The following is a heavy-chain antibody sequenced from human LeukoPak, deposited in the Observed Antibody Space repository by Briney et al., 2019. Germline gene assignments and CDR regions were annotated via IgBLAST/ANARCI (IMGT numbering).Heavy chain of an antibody. CDR2: MNPNSGNR. V-gene: IGHV1-8*02. CDR1: GYTFINYD. D-gene: IGHD4-23*01. J-gene: IGHJ3*02. CDR3: ARGLGLRWDLQAFDI. Sequence: ASVNVSCKASGYTFINYDINWVRQATGQGREWMGCMNPNSGNRGYAEKLKGRVTITRNTSISTAYMELSSLRSEDTAVYYCARGLGLRWDLQAFDIWGQGKMVTVSS.